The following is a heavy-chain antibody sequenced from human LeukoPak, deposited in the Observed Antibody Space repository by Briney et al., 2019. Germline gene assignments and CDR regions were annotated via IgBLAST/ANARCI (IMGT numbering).Heavy chain of an antibody. CDR1: GFTFSTSA. Sequence: GGSLRLSCAASGFTFSTSAMSWVRQAPGKGLEWVSYISSSGSMLHYADSVEGRFTISRDNAKNSLYLQMSSLRVEDTAVYYCTRRPYSSSWYYFDYWGQGTLVTVSS. J-gene: IGHJ4*02. V-gene: IGHV3-48*04. CDR2: ISSSGSML. D-gene: IGHD6-13*01. CDR3: TRRPYSSSWYYFDY.